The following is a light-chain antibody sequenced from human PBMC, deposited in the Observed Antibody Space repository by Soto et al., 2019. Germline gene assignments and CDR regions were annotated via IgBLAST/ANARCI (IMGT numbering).Light chain of an antibody. J-gene: IGLJ2*01. CDR3: SSYAGSNNVV. CDR1: SSDVGGYNY. V-gene: IGLV2-8*01. Sequence: QAVVTQPPSASGSPGQSVTISCTGTSSDVGGYNYVSWYQQHPGKAPKLILYEVSKRPSGVPDRFSGSKSGNTASLTVSGLQAEDEADYYCSSYAGSNNVVFGGGTKVTVL. CDR2: EVS.